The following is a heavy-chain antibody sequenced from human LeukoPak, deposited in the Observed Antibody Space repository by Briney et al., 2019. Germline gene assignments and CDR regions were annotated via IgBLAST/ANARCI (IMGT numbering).Heavy chain of an antibody. CDR2: MNPNSGNT. CDR1: GYTFTSYD. J-gene: IGHJ4*02. Sequence: ASVKVSCKASGYTFTSYDINWVRQATGQGLEWMGWMNPNSGNTGYAQKFQGRVTMTRNTSISTAYMELSSLRSEDTAVYYCARTNVLLWFGEFSPLDYWGQGTLVTVSS. V-gene: IGHV1-8*01. D-gene: IGHD3-10*01. CDR3: ARTNVLLWFGEFSPLDY.